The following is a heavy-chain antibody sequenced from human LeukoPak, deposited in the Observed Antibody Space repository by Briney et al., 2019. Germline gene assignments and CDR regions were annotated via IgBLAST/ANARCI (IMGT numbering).Heavy chain of an antibody. D-gene: IGHD5-12*01. Sequence: GGSLRLSCAPSGFTFSSYWMSWVRQAPGKGLEWVANIKKDGSEKYYVDSVRGRFTISRDNAKNLVYLQMNSLRAEDTAVYYCARDPWRGALDIWGQGTMVTVSS. CDR3: ARDPWRGALDI. V-gene: IGHV3-7*01. J-gene: IGHJ3*02. CDR1: GFTFSSYW. CDR2: IKKDGSEK.